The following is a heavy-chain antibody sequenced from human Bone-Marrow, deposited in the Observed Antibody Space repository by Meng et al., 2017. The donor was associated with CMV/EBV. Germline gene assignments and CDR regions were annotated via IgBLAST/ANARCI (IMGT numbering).Heavy chain of an antibody. CDR3: ARDRTGDCSSTTCYNYYYYYGMDV. V-gene: IGHV1-69*05. CDR1: GGTFTRYA. Sequence: SVKVSCKVSGGTFTRYAFSWVRQAPGQGLEWMGGIIPFFGMAHYAQRFQGRVTITTDESTSTVYMELSSLSSEDTAVYYCARDRTGDCSSTTCYNYYYYYGMDVWGQGPTVTGSS. D-gene: IGHD2-2*02. CDR2: IIPFFGMA. J-gene: IGHJ6*01.